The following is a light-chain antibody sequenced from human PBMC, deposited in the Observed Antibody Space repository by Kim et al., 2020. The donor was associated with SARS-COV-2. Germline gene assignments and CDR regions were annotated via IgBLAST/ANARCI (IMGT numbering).Light chain of an antibody. V-gene: IGKV1-39*01. CDR2: AAS. J-gene: IGKJ1*01. CDR3: QQSYGIPRT. CDR1: QSISNY. Sequence: DIQMTQSPSSLSASVGDRVTIPCRASQSISNYLNWYQQKPGKVPKLLIYAASTLQSGVPSRFSGSGSGTDFTLIISSLQPEDFATYYCQQSYGIPRTFGQGTKVEIK.